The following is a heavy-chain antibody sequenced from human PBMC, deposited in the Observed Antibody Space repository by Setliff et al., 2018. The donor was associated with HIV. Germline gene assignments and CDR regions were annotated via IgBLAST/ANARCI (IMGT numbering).Heavy chain of an antibody. Sequence: SVKVSCKASGGTFNIYSIHWVRQAPGQGLEWMGGINPIFGTPHYGQRFQGRVTITADESTSTAYMELNGLKFDDTAVYYCARRTDSSGWPFDSRGRGTLVTVSS. J-gene: IGHJ4*02. CDR3: ARRTDSSGWPFDS. D-gene: IGHD6-19*01. V-gene: IGHV1-69*13. CDR1: GGTFNIYS. CDR2: INPIFGTP.